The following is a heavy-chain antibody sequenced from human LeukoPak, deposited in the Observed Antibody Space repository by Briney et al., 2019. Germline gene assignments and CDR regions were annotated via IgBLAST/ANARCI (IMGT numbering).Heavy chain of an antibody. D-gene: IGHD3-10*01. CDR3: ARGRQLWFGELFDFDY. Sequence: GASVKVSCKASGYTFTSYGIIWVRQAPGQGLEWIGWIIAYNGNTNYAQKLQGRVTMTTDTSTSTAYMELRSLRSDDTAVYYCARGRQLWFGELFDFDYWGQGTLVTVSS. V-gene: IGHV1-18*01. CDR2: IIAYNGNT. CDR1: GYTFTSYG. J-gene: IGHJ4*02.